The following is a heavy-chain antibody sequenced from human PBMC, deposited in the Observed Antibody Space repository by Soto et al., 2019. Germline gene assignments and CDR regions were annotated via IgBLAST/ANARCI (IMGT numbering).Heavy chain of an antibody. CDR2: IYYSGST. J-gene: IGHJ5*02. CDR1: GGSISSYY. V-gene: IGHV4-59*08. D-gene: IGHD2-15*01. Sequence: SETLSLTCTVSGGSISSYYWSWIRQPPGKGLEWIGYIYYSGSTDYNPSLKSRVTISVDTSKNQFSLKLSSVTAADTAVYYCARLVAGYCSGGSCGINWFDPWGQGTLVTVSS. CDR3: ARLVAGYCSGGSCGINWFDP.